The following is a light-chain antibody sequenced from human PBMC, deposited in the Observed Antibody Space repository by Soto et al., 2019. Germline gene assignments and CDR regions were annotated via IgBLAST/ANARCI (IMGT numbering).Light chain of an antibody. J-gene: IGKJ4*01. CDR3: QQLRSYPST. CDR2: AAS. V-gene: IGKV1-9*01. Sequence: IQLTQSPSSLSASVGDRVTITCRASQDISSSLGWYQQKPGKAPKLLLYAASILQSGGPSRFSGSGFGTDFTLTISSLQAEDFASYFCQQLRSYPSTFGGGTKVEIK. CDR1: QDISSS.